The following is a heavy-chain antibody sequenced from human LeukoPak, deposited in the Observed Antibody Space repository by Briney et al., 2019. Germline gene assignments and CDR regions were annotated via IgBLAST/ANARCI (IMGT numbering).Heavy chain of an antibody. CDR1: GFTFSSYA. V-gene: IGHV3-23*01. D-gene: IGHD3-3*01. Sequence: HPGGSLRLSCAASGFTFSSYAMSWVRQAPGKGLVWVSRINSDGSSTSYADSVKGRFTISRDNSKNTLYLQMNSLRAEDTAVYYCAKDLARNFWSGLPYYYYGMDVWGQGTTVIVSS. J-gene: IGHJ6*02. CDR2: INSDGSST. CDR3: AKDLARNFWSGLPYYYYGMDV.